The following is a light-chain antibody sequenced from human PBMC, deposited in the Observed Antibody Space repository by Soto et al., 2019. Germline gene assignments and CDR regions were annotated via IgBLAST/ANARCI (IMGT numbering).Light chain of an antibody. V-gene: IGKV1-5*01. Sequence: DIQMTQSPSTLSASVGDRVTITCRASQSISSWLAWYQQKPGKAPKLLIYDASSLESGVPSRFSGSGSGTEFTLTISSXQPDDFATYYCQQYNSYSQTFGQGTKVDIK. J-gene: IGKJ1*01. CDR1: QSISSW. CDR3: QQYNSYSQT. CDR2: DAS.